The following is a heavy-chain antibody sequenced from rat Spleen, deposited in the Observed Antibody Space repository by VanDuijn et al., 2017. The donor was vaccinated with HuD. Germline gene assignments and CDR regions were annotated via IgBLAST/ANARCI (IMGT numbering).Heavy chain of an antibody. V-gene: IGHV5-62*01. CDR2: ISSSSGT. CDR1: GFTFSSYG. J-gene: IGHJ2*01. D-gene: IGHD1-4*01. CDR3: ARQLPGYNPFDY. Sequence: VQLVESGGGLVQPGKSLKLSCSASGFTFSSYGMHWIRQAPGKGLDWVAYISSSSGTVYADAVKGRFTISRDNAKNTLYLQLNSLKSEDTAIYYCARQLPGYNPFDYWGQGVMVTVSS.